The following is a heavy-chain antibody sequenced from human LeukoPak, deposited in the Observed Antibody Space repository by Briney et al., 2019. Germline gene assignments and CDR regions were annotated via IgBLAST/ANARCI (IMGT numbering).Heavy chain of an antibody. CDR2: MNPNSGGT. Sequence: ASVKVSCKASGYTLTGYYMHWVRQAPGQGLEWMGWMNPNSGGTNYAQKFQGRVTITRDTSISTAYMELSGLRSDDTAVYYCATVYSSGWNFHYWGQGTLVTVSS. CDR3: ATVYSSGWNFHY. V-gene: IGHV1-2*02. D-gene: IGHD6-19*01. CDR1: GYTLTGYY. J-gene: IGHJ4*02.